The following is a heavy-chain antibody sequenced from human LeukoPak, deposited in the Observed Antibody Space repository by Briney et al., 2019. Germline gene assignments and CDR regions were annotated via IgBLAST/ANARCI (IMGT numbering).Heavy chain of an antibody. V-gene: IGHV3-23*01. CDR1: GFTFSSYA. CDR3: AKEDIPYYDFWSGYPFDY. J-gene: IGHJ4*02. Sequence: PGGSLRLSCAASGFTFSSYAMSWVRQAPEKGLEWVSAISGSGGSTYYADSVKGRFTISRDNSKNTLYLQMNSLRAEDTAVYYCAKEDIPYYDFWSGYPFDYWGQGTLVTVSS. D-gene: IGHD3-3*01. CDR2: ISGSGGST.